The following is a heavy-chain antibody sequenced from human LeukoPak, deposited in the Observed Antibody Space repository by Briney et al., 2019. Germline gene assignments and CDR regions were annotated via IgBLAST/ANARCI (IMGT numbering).Heavy chain of an antibody. CDR3: ARDLGDGDYCFGY. V-gene: IGHV4-34*01. J-gene: IGHJ4*02. D-gene: IGHD4-17*01. CDR2: INHSGST. Sequence: SETLSLTCAVYGGSFSGYYWSWIRQPPGKGLEWIGEINHSGSTNYNPSLKSRVTISVDTSKNQFSLRLSSVTAADTAVYYCARDLGDGDYCFGYWGQGTLVTVSS. CDR1: GGSFSGYY.